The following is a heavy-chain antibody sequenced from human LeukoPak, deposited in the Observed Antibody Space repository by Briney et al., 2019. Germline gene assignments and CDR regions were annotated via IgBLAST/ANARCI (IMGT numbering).Heavy chain of an antibody. CDR1: GGTFSSYS. J-gene: IGHJ4*02. Sequence: SVKVSCKASGGTFSSYSISWVRQAPGQGLEWMGGIIPIFGTPNYAQKFQGRVTIIADESTSTAYMELSSLRSEDTAVYYCARGRFGLLWFGELERWGQGTLVTVSS. CDR2: IIPIFGTP. D-gene: IGHD3-10*01. CDR3: ARGRFGLLWFGELER. V-gene: IGHV1-69*13.